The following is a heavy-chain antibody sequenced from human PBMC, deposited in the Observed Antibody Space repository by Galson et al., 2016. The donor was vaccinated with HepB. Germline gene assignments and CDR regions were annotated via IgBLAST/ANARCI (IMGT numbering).Heavy chain of an antibody. V-gene: IGHV3-64*02. CDR3: ASCMGWYGMCAFEI. D-gene: IGHD6-13*01. CDR1: GFIFSSFP. CDR2: ISGDGSSA. Sequence: SLRLSCATSGFIFSSFPVHWFRQAPGKGLEYVSAISGDGSSAFYADSVKGRFIISRDNSKNTLYLQMNSLRAEDTAVYYCASCMGWYGMCAFEIWGQGTMVTVSS. J-gene: IGHJ3*02.